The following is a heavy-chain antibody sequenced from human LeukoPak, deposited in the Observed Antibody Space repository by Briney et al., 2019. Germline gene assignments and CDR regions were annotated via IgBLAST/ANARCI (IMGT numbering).Heavy chain of an antibody. V-gene: IGHV3-23*01. CDR3: AKGAYYSSKHYYYYYMDV. D-gene: IGHD6-13*01. CDR2: ISGSGGST. Sequence: GGSLRLSCAASGFTFSSYAMSWVRQAPGKGLEWVSAISGSGGSTYYADSVKGRFTISRDNSKNTLYLQMNSLRAEDTAVYYCAKGAYYSSKHYYYYYMDVWGKGTTVTVSS. J-gene: IGHJ6*03. CDR1: GFTFSSYA.